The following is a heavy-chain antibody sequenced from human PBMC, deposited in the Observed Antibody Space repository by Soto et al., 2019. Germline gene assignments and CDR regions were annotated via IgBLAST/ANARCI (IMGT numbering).Heavy chain of an antibody. CDR3: AKDLSGYSGYDLIVAMDV. J-gene: IGHJ6*02. CDR2: ISYDGSNK. CDR1: GFTFGSYA. Sequence: QVQLVESGGGVVQPGRSLRLSCAASGFTFGSYAMHWVRQAPGKGLEWVAVISYDGSNKDYVDSVKGRFTISRDNPKYMLYLQMNSLRAEDTAVFYCAKDLSGYSGYDLIVAMDVCGQGTTVTVSS. D-gene: IGHD5-12*01. V-gene: IGHV3-30*18.